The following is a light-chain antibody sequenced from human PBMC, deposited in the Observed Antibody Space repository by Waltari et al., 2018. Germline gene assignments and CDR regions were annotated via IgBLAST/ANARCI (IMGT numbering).Light chain of an antibody. CDR1: QDISDDY. V-gene: IGKV1-27*01. CDR2: LAS. J-gene: IGKJ3*01. CDR3: QKYNSAPPYT. Sequence: DFQMTQSPSSLSASVGDTVTITCRASQDISDDYLAWYQQKPGKSPELLIYLASTLQFGVPSRFRGSGSGKDFTLTISSLQPEDVATYYCQKYNSAPPYTFGPGTKVDIK.